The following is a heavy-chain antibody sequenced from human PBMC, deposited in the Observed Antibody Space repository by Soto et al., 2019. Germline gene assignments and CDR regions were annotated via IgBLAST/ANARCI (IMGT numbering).Heavy chain of an antibody. J-gene: IGHJ4*02. CDR2: ISGSGGNT. CDR3: ATISDWHFHY. D-gene: IGHD6-19*01. V-gene: IGHV3-23*01. Sequence: EVQLLESGGGLVQPGGSLRLSCAASGFTFSSYAMNWVRQAPGKGLAWVSCISGSGGNTYYADFVKGRFTISRDNSKNTLYLEMSSMRAEDTALYYCATISDWHFHYWGQGTLVTVSS. CDR1: GFTFSSYA.